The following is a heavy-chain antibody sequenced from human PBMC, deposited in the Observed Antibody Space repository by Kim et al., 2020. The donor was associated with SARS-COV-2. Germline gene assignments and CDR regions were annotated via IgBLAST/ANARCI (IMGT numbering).Heavy chain of an antibody. Sequence: DSVKGRFTISRDNPKNTLYLQMNSLRAEDTAIYYCAKGDCGSTTCYTTNYWGRGTLVTVSS. D-gene: IGHD2-2*02. V-gene: IGHV3-23*01. J-gene: IGHJ4*02. CDR3: AKGDCGSTTCYTTNY.